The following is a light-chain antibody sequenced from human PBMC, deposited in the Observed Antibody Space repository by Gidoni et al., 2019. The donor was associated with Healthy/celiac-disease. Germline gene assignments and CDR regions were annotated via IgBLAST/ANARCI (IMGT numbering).Light chain of an antibody. CDR1: QSVLYSSNNKNY. CDR3: QQYYSTPPVYT. J-gene: IGKJ2*01. V-gene: IGKV4-1*01. CDR2: WAS. Sequence: DIVMTQSPDSLAVSLGERATINCKSSQSVLYSSNNKNYLAWYQQNPGQPPKLLIYWASTRESGVPDRFSGSGSGTDFTLTISSLQAEDVAVYYCQQYYSTPPVYTFGQGTKLEIK.